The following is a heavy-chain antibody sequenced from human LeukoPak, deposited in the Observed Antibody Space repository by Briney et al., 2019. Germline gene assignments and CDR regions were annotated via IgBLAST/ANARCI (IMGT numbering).Heavy chain of an antibody. CDR2: ISNSGNT. V-gene: IGHV4-59*08. Sequence: SETLSLTCTVSSDSISRYYWSWIRQPPGKGLEWIGYISNSGNTDYNPSLKSRVFISVDTSKNQVSLKLSSVTAADTAVYYCASLPRAYYYYGMDVWAKGPRSPSP. CDR1: SDSISRYY. CDR3: ASLPRAYYYYGMDV. J-gene: IGHJ6*02.